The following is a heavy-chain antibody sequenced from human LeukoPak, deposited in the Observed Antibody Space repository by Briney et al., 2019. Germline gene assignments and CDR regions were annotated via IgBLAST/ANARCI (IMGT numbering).Heavy chain of an antibody. CDR1: GFTFSSYD. J-gene: IGHJ2*01. Sequence: GGSLRLSCAASGFTFSSYDMHWVRQATGKGLEWVSAIGLTGDTYYPGSVKGRFIISRENVKNSLYLQMNSLRAGGTAVYYCARDVRGYFDLWGRGTLVTVSS. CDR2: IGLTGDT. CDR3: ARDVRGYFDL. V-gene: IGHV3-13*01.